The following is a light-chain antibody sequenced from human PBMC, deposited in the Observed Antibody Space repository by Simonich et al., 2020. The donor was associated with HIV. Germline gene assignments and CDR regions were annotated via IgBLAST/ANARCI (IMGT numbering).Light chain of an antibody. J-gene: IGKJ2*01. CDR3: QQYNKWPYT. V-gene: IGKV3D-15*01. Sequence: EIVMTQSPATLSVSPGERATLSCRASQSVSSNLAWYQQKPVKAPRLLIYDASNRATGIPARFSGSGSGTEFTLTISSLQSEDFAVYYCQQYNKWPYTFGQGTKLEIK. CDR2: DAS. CDR1: QSVSSN.